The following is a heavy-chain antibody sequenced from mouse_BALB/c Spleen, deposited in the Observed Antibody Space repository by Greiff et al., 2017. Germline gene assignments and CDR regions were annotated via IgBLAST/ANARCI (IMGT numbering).Heavy chain of an antibody. CDR2: ISSGSSTI. Sequence: DVKLVESGGGLVQPGGSLKLSCAASGFTFSSFGMHWVRQTPEKGLEWVAYISSGSSTIYYADTVKGRFTISRDNPKNTLFLQMTSLRSEDTAMYYCARSDYGSSYDFDYWGQGTTLTVSS. CDR1: GFTFSSFG. J-gene: IGHJ2*01. CDR3: ARSDYGSSYDFDY. V-gene: IGHV5-17*02. D-gene: IGHD1-1*01.